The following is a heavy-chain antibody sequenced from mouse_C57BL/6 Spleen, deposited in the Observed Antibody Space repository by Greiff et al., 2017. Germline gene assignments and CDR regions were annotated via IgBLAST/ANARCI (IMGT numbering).Heavy chain of an antibody. D-gene: IGHD1-1*01. CDR1: GYSITSDY. CDR2: ISYSGST. CDR3: ARLGPYYYGSSPYYFDY. V-gene: IGHV3-8*01. Sequence: EVKLVESGPGLAKPSQTLSLTCSVTGYSITSDYWNWIRKFPGNKLEYMGYISYSGSTYYNPSLKSRISITRDTSKNQYYLQLNSVTTEDTATYYCARLGPYYYGSSPYYFDYWGQGTTLTVSS. J-gene: IGHJ2*01.